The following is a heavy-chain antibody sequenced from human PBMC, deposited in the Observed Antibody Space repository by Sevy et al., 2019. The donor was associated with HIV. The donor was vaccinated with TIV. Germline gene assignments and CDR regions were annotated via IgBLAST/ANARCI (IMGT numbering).Heavy chain of an antibody. V-gene: IGHV4-59*01. CDR2: IYYSGST. CDR1: GGSISSYY. D-gene: IGHD3-10*01. CDR3: ARLLLWFRGDYYYGMDV. J-gene: IGHJ6*02. Sequence: SETLSLTCTVSGGSISSYYWSWIRQPPGKGLEWIGYIYYSGSTNYNPSLKSRVTISVDTSKNQFSLKLSSVTAADTAVYYCARLLLWFRGDYYYGMDVWGQGTTVTVSS.